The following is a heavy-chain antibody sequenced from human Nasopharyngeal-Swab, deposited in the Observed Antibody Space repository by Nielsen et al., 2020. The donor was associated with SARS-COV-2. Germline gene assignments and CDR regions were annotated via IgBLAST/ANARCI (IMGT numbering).Heavy chain of an antibody. J-gene: IGHJ4*02. Sequence: WVRQARGQGLEWMGWINTNTGNPTYDQGFTGRFVFSLDTSVRTAYLQISILKAEDTAVYYCARGTTIFGVVIMGGDDYWGQGTLVTVSS. D-gene: IGHD3-3*01. CDR3: ARGTTIFGVVIMGGDDY. CDR2: INTNTGNP. V-gene: IGHV7-4-1*02.